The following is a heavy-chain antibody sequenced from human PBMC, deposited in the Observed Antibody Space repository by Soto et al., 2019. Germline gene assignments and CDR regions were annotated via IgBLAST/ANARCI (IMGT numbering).Heavy chain of an antibody. CDR1: GGSISSGGYY. D-gene: IGHD6-13*01. J-gene: IGHJ6*02. CDR2: IYYSGST. V-gene: IGHV4-31*03. Sequence: PSETLSLTCTVSGGSISSGGYYWSRIRQHPGKGLEWIGYIYYSGSTYYNPSLKSRVTISVDTSKNQFSLKLSSVTAADTAVYYCARASRGYSSSWVYYYYGMDVWGQGTTVTVSS. CDR3: ARASRGYSSSWVYYYYGMDV.